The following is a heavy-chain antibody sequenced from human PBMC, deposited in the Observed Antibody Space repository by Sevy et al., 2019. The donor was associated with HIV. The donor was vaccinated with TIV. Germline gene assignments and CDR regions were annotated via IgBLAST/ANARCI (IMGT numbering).Heavy chain of an antibody. Sequence: GGSLRLSCAASGFTFSSYGMHWVRQAPGKGLEWVAVISYDGSNKYYADSVKGRFTISRDNSKNTLYLQMNSLRAEDTAVYYCAKDWVIFGVVISYYSDYWGQGTLVTVSS. J-gene: IGHJ4*02. V-gene: IGHV3-30*18. CDR2: ISYDGSNK. CDR3: AKDWVIFGVVISYYSDY. CDR1: GFTFSSYG. D-gene: IGHD3-3*01.